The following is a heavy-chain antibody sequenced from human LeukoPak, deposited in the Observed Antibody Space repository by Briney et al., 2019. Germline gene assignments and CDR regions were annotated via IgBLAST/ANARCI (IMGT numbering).Heavy chain of an antibody. CDR1: GGSFSGYY. V-gene: IGHV4-34*01. J-gene: IGHJ6*02. CDR2: INHSGST. CDR3: ASVVARYYYYYYGMDV. D-gene: IGHD2-21*01. Sequence: SETLSLTCAVYGGSFSGYYWSWIRQPPGKGLEWIGEINHSGSTNYNPSLESRVTISVDTSKNQFSLKLSSVTAADTAVYYCASVVARYYYYYYGMDVWGQGTTVTVSS.